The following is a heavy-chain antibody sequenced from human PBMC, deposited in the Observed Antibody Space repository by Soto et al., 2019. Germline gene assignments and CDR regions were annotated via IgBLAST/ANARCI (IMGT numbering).Heavy chain of an antibody. J-gene: IGHJ4*02. CDR2: ISGNGGYT. V-gene: IGHV3-23*01. CDR3: AKAKANKVFGVDKLFDY. CDR1: GFTFSSYA. Sequence: PGGSLRLSCAASGFTFSSYAMTWVRQAPGKGLEWVSTISGNGGYTYYSDSVRGRFTISRDNSKKTLYLQMDSLRADDTAVFYCAKAKANKVFGVDKLFDYWGQGTQVTVYS. D-gene: IGHD3-3*01.